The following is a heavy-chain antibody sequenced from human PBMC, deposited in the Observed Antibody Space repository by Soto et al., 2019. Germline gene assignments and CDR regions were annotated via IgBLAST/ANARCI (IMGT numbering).Heavy chain of an antibody. D-gene: IGHD3-16*01. V-gene: IGHV4-59*08. Sequence: PSETLSLTCTVSGGSISSYYWSWIRQPPGKGLEWIGYIYYSGSTNYNPSLKSRVTISVDTSKNQFSLKLSSVTAADTAVYYCARRGGAAVDYWGQGTLVNVSS. CDR2: IYYSGST. CDR1: GGSISSYY. J-gene: IGHJ4*02. CDR3: ARRGGAAVDY.